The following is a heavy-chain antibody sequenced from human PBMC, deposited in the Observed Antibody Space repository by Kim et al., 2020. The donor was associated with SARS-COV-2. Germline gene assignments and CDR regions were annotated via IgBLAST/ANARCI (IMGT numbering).Heavy chain of an antibody. J-gene: IGHJ6*02. V-gene: IGHV4-59*08. CDR3: ARRSPSLVYGMDV. Sequence: SETLSLTCTVSGGSISSYYWNWIRQPPGKGLEWIGYIYYSGSTNYNPSLKSRVTISVDTSKNQFSLKLSSVTAADTAVYYCARRSPSLVYGMDVWGQGTTVTVSS. D-gene: IGHD2-8*02. CDR1: GGSISSYY. CDR2: IYYSGST.